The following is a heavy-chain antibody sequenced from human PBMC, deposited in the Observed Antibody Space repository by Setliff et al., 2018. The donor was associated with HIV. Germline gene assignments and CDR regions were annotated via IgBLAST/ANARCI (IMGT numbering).Heavy chain of an antibody. D-gene: IGHD3-22*01. CDR3: STGWGLYDNRHTEAGYLQH. CDR1: GYTLSELS. CDR2: FDPEDGER. V-gene: IGHV1-24*01. Sequence: ASVKVSCKVSGYTLSELSVHWVRQAPGKGREWMGGFDPEDGERIYAQKFQDRGTMTEDTSSDTDYMEMCGLTSEDKDGYFCSTGWGLYDNRHTEAGYLQHWGQGTLVTVSS. J-gene: IGHJ1*01.